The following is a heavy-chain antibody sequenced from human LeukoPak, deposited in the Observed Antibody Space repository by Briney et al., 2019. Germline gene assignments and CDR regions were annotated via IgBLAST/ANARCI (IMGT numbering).Heavy chain of an antibody. J-gene: IGHJ2*01. Sequence: SETLSLTCTVSGGSISSSTYYWGWIRQPPGKGLEWIGSIYYSGSTYYNPSLKSRVTISVDTSKNQFSLKLSSVTAADTAVYYCARVSSSWYQDWYFDLWGRGTLVTVSS. CDR2: IYYSGST. CDR1: GGSISSSTYY. V-gene: IGHV4-39*07. CDR3: ARVSSSWYQDWYFDL. D-gene: IGHD6-13*01.